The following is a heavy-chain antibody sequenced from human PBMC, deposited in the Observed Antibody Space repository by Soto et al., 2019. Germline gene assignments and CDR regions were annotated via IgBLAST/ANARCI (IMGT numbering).Heavy chain of an antibody. CDR3: AREAASFFDY. CDR2: IYYSGST. J-gene: IGHJ4*02. V-gene: IGHV4-59*01. CDR1: GGSMSSYY. Sequence: SETLSLTCTASGGSMSSYYWNWFRQPPGKGLESIGYIYYSGSTNYNPSLKSRVTISVDTSKNQFSLKLSSVTAADTAVCYCAREAASFFDYWGQGTLVTVSS. D-gene: IGHD2-2*01.